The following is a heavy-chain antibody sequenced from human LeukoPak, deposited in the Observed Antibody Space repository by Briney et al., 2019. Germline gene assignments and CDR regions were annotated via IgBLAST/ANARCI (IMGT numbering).Heavy chain of an antibody. V-gene: IGHV1-69*13. CDR1: GGTFSSYA. D-gene: IGHD3-22*01. Sequence: SSVKVSFKSSGGTFSSYAIHWVRQAPGQGLEWMGVIIPMYGKASYEQKFQGRVTITADESTSTAYMEMSSLRSEDKVVYYCARGDYYDSSGYYYADPLGRLDYWGQGTLVTVSS. CDR3: ARGDYYDSSGYYYADPLGRLDY. J-gene: IGHJ4*02. CDR2: IIPMYGKA.